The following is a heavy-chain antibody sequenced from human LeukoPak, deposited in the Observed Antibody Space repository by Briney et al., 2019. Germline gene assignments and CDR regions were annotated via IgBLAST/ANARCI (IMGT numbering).Heavy chain of an antibody. CDR3: ARGLSLYYFDY. V-gene: IGHV4-59*01. Sequence: SETLSLTCTVSGGSISSYYWSWIRQPPGKGLEWIGYIYYSGSTNYNPSLKSRVTISVDTSKNQFSLKLSSVPAADTAVYYCARGLSLYYFDYWRQGTLVTVSS. CDR2: IYYSGST. CDR1: GGSISSYY. J-gene: IGHJ4*02.